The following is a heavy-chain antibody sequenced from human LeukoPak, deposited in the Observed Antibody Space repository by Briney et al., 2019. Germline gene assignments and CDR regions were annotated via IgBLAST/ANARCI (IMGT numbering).Heavy chain of an antibody. CDR2: IKSKTDGGTT. D-gene: IGHD3-9*01. CDR1: GFTFSSYS. Sequence: GGSLRLSCAASGFTFSSYSMNWVRQAPGKGLEWVGRIKSKTDGGTTDYAAPVKGRFTISRDDSKNTLYLQMNSLKTEDTAVYYCTTALSVYYDILTGYYTFDYWGQGTLVTVSS. CDR3: TTALSVYYDILTGYYTFDY. J-gene: IGHJ4*02. V-gene: IGHV3-15*01.